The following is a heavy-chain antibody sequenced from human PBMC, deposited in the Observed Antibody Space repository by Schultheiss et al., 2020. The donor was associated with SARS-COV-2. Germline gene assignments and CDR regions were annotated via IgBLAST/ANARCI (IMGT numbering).Heavy chain of an antibody. CDR3: ARPYYDSSGYFDY. CDR2: IWYDGSNK. V-gene: IGHV3-33*01. CDR1: GFTFSSYA. D-gene: IGHD3-22*01. J-gene: IGHJ4*02. Sequence: GGSLRLSCAASGFTFSSYAMHWVRQAPGKGLEWVAVIWYDGSNKYYADSVKGRFTISRDNSKNTLYLQMNSLRAEDTAVYYCARPYYDSSGYFDYWGQGTLVTVSS.